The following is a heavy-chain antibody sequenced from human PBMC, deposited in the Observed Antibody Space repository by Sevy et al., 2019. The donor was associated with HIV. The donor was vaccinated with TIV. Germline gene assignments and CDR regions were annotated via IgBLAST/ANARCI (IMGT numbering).Heavy chain of an antibody. CDR1: GFTFRTFG. CDR3: ARARSRGYMDV. CDR2: IGPEGSGE. Sequence: GGSLRLSCATSGFTFRTFGMFWVRQAPGKGLEWVALIGPEGSGEYYADAVKGRFTISRDNSRNTLFLLMNSLRAEDTAVYYCARARSRGYMDVWGKGTTVTVSS. J-gene: IGHJ6*03. V-gene: IGHV3-30*02. D-gene: IGHD6-13*01.